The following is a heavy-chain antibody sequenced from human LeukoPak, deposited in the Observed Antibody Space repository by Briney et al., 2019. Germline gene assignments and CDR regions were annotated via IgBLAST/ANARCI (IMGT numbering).Heavy chain of an antibody. J-gene: IGHJ4*02. CDR3: AKVGGITIYSFGPDY. D-gene: IGHD3-9*01. Sequence: GGSLRLSCGASGFTFSSYAMSWVRQAPGKGLEWASGISGSGGSTYYADSVKGRFTISRDNSKNTLYLQMNSLRAEDTAVYYCAKVGGITIYSFGPDYWGQGTLVTVSS. V-gene: IGHV3-23*01. CDR1: GFTFSSYA. CDR2: ISGSGGST.